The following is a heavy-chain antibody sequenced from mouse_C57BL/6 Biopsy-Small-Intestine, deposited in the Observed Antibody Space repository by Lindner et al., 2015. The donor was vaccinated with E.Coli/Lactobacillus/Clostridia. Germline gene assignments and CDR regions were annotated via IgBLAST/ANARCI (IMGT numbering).Heavy chain of an antibody. CDR1: GNTFTGYW. V-gene: IGHV1-9*01. CDR2: ILPGSGST. D-gene: IGHD4-1*01. CDR3: VCNWDHYFDY. J-gene: IGHJ2*01. Sequence: VQLQESGAGLMKPGASVKLSCKATGNTFTGYWIEWVKQRPGHGLEWIGEILPGSGSTYYNEKFKGKATFTADTSSNTAYMQLSSLTTEDSAIYYCVCNWDHYFDYWGQGTTLTVSS.